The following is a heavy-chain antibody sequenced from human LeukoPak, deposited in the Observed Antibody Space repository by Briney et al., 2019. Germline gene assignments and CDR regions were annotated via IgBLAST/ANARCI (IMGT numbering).Heavy chain of an antibody. CDR1: GGSFSGYY. J-gene: IGHJ4*02. D-gene: IGHD2-2*01. CDR2: IYYSGST. V-gene: IGHV4-59*01. CDR3: ARSGIGVVPAAD. Sequence: PSETLSLTCAVYGGSFSGYYCSWIRQSPGKGLEWIGYIYYSGSTTYNPSLKSRVTISVDTSKNQFSLNLSSVTAADTAVYYCARSGIGVVPAADWGQGTLVTVSS.